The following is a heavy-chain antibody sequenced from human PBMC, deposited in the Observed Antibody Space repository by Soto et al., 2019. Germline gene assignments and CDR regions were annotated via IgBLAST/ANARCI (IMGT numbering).Heavy chain of an antibody. CDR2: IIPIFGTA. D-gene: IGHD5-12*01. J-gene: IGHJ6*02. Sequence: SVKVSCKSGGYTFSDYYIQWVRQAPGQGLEWMGGIIPIFGTANYAQKFQGRVTITADESTSTAYMELSSLRSEDTAVYYCAREMATNYYYYGMDVWGQGTTVTVSS. V-gene: IGHV1-69*13. CDR3: AREMATNYYYYGMDV. CDR1: GYTFSDYY.